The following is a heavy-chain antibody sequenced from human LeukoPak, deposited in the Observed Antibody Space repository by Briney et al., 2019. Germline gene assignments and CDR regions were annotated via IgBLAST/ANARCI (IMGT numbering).Heavy chain of an antibody. CDR2: ISNGGVTT. V-gene: IGHV3-23*01. J-gene: IGHJ3*02. D-gene: IGHD3-10*01. CDR1: GFTFGSYA. Sequence: GESLRLSCAASGFTFGSYAMSWVRQTPGKSLEWVSIISNGGVTTYYADSVRGRFTISRDNSKDLLYLQMDSLRAEDTAVYYCFLSGAFDIWGQGTMVTVSS. CDR3: FLSGAFDI.